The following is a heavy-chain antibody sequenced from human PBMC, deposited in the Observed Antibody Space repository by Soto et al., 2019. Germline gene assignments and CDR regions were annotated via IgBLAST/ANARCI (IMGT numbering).Heavy chain of an antibody. D-gene: IGHD2-8*01. CDR1: GFTFSSYW. CDR3: ARDISMVYAIGNYYYYGMDV. J-gene: IGHJ6*02. Sequence: GGSLRLSCAASGFTFSSYWMSWVRQAPGKGLEGVANIKQDGSEKYYVDSVKGRFTISRDNAKNSLYLQMNSLRAEDTAVYYCARDISMVYAIGNYYYYGMDVWGQGTTVTVSS. V-gene: IGHV3-7*03. CDR2: IKQDGSEK.